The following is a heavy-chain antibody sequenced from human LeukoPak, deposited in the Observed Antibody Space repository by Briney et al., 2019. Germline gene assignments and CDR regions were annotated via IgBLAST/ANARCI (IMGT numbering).Heavy chain of an antibody. J-gene: IGHJ6*02. V-gene: IGHV3-74*01. D-gene: IGHD3-9*01. CDR2: INGDGRNI. CDR3: TRDLMDYDVSTGLHHYYMDV. CDR1: AFTVGSNW. Sequence: PGGCLRLAWVAAAFTVGSNWIRWVRPEPRDGLGWVSRINGDGRNINYADSVRGRFTISRDNAKNTLFLQMNTLRVEDTAVYYCTRDLMDYDVSTGLHHYYMDVWGQGTTVTVSS.